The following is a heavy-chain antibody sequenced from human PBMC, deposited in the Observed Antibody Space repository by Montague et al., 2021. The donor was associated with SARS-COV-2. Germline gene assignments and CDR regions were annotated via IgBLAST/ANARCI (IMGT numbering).Heavy chain of an antibody. CDR1: GGSISSSTYY. D-gene: IGHD3-22*01. Sequence: SETLSLTCNVSGGSISSSTYYWVWIRQPPGKGLEWIGNLYNGGTTYYSPSLKSRVTISVDTSKNHFSLNMASVTAADTAVYYCARTSKLRESSSSNYYYRAMDVWGQGTTVTVSS. CDR3: ARTSKLRESSSSNYYYRAMDV. V-gene: IGHV4-39*02. J-gene: IGHJ6*02. CDR2: LYNGGTT.